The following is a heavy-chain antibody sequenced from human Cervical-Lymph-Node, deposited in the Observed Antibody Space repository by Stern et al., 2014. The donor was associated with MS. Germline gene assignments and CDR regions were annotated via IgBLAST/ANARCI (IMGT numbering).Heavy chain of an antibody. J-gene: IGHJ5*02. CDR2: LYDSGST. V-gene: IGHV4-59*01. D-gene: IGHD5-12*01. Sequence: QVQLQESGPGLVKPSETLSLTCTVSGGSFSGYCWSWIRQMPGRRLEWIGGLYDSGSTNYNPSLKSRVTMSVDTSKNQFSLKLTSVTAADTAVYYCARRIDIASSGGNWFDPWGQGTLVTVSS. CDR3: ARRIDIASSGGNWFDP. CDR1: GGSFSGYC.